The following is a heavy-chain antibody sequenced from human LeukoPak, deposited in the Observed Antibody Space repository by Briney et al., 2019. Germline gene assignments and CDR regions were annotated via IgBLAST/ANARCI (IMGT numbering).Heavy chain of an antibody. Sequence: SQTLSPTCTVSGGSISSGGYYWSWIHQHPGKGLEWIGYIYYSGSTYYNPSLKSRVTISVDTSKNQFSLKLSSVTAADTAVYYCARVPPRTAMGPYFDYWGQGTLVTVSS. J-gene: IGHJ4*02. V-gene: IGHV4-31*03. CDR2: IYYSGST. CDR1: GGSISSGGYY. D-gene: IGHD5-18*01. CDR3: ARVPPRTAMGPYFDY.